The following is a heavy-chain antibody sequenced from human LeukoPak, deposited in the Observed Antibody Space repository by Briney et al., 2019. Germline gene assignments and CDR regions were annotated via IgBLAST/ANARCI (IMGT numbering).Heavy chain of an antibody. CDR2: INTNTGNP. Sequence: ASVKVSCKASGYTFTSYAMNWVRQAPGQGLEWMGWINTNTGNPTYAQGFTGRFVFSLDTSVSTAYLQISSLKAEDTAVYYCARDFSYDYVWGSYRYVWFDPWGQGTLVTVSS. D-gene: IGHD3-16*02. J-gene: IGHJ5*02. CDR3: ARDFSYDYVWGSYRYVWFDP. CDR1: GYTFTSYA. V-gene: IGHV7-4-1*02.